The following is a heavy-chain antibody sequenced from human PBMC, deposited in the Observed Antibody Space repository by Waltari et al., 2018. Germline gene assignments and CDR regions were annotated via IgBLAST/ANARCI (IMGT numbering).Heavy chain of an antibody. CDR2: IYYSGST. Sequence: QVQLQESGPGVVKPSETLSLTCVVSDYSISDGYSWGWIRQPPGKGLEWIGYIYYSGSTNYNPSRKRRVTRSVDTSKNQFSLKLSSVTAADTAVYYCARGLTGIWGQGTMVTVSS. CDR3: ARGLTGI. J-gene: IGHJ3*02. V-gene: IGHV4-61*08. CDR1: DYSISDGYS. D-gene: IGHD3-9*01.